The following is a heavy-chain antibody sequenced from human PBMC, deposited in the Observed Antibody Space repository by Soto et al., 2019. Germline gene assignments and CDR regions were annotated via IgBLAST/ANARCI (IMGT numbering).Heavy chain of an antibody. J-gene: IGHJ6*02. CDR2: ISYDGSKK. CDR3: ARAPHGMDV. V-gene: IGHV3-30-3*01. Sequence: QEQLVESGGGVVQPGRSLRLSCVASGFMFSSYAMHWVRQAPGKGLEGVAVISYDGSKKYYTDSVKGRYTISRDDSKNTLYLQMNSLRVGEMAVYYCARAPHGMDVWGQGTTVTVSS. CDR1: GFMFSSYA.